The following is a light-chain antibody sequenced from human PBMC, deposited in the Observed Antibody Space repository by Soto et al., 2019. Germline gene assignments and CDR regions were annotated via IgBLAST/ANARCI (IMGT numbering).Light chain of an antibody. CDR1: QSVSSY. J-gene: IGKJ1*01. CDR3: QQSYSTPLT. CDR2: GAS. V-gene: IGKV3-20*01. Sequence: EIVLTQSPGTLSLSPGERATLSCRASQSVSSYLAWYQENPGQAPRLLIYGASSRATGIPDRFSGSGSGTDFTLTISSLQPEDFATYYCQQSYSTPLTFGQGTKVEI.